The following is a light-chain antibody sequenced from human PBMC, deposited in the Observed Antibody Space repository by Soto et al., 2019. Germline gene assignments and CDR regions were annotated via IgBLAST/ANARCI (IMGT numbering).Light chain of an antibody. V-gene: IGKV3-15*01. Sequence: EIVMTQSPATLSVSPGERATLSCRASQSVGSNLAWYQQKPGQAPRLLIYGASTRATGIPARFSGSGSVTEITLTISSLQSEDFAIYYCQQYNNWSPWTFGQGTKVEIQ. CDR3: QQYNNWSPWT. J-gene: IGKJ1*01. CDR1: QSVGSN. CDR2: GAS.